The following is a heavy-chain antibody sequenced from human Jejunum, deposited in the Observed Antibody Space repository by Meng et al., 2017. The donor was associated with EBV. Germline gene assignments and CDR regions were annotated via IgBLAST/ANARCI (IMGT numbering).Heavy chain of an antibody. V-gene: IGHV3-74*01. D-gene: IGHD6-19*01. J-gene: IGHJ4*02. CDR2: LNEDGTHT. CDR1: GYTFSNDW. CDR3: ARGAGNGWFDY. Sequence: PRVASSDGIVQTGVSLRLPCVGSGYTFSNDWIHWVCQPPGKGLVWVSSLNEDGTHTDYADSVKGRFTMSKDYAKNSVFLQMNSLRVEDTAMYYCARGAGNGWFDYWGQGSLVTVSS.